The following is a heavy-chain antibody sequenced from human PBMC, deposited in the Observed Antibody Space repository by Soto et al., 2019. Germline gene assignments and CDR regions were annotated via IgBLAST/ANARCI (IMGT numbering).Heavy chain of an antibody. CDR3: ARAKMATIPTDY. Sequence: PVGSLRLSCAASGFTCSSYWMSWVRQAPGKGLEWVANIKQDGSEKYYVDSVKGRFTISRDNAKNSLYLQMNSLRAEDTAVYYCARAKMATIPTDYWGQGTLVTVSS. V-gene: IGHV3-7*01. D-gene: IGHD5-12*01. J-gene: IGHJ4*02. CDR2: IKQDGSEK. CDR1: GFTCSSYW.